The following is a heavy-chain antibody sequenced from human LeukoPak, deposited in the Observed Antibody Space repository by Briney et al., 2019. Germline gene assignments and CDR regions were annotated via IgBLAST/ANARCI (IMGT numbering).Heavy chain of an antibody. V-gene: IGHV3-11*01. D-gene: IGHD4-17*01. CDR1: GFTFSDYY. CDR2: ISSSGSTI. Sequence: GGSLRLSCAASGFTFSDYYMSWIRQAPGKALEWVSYISSSGSTIYYADSVKGRFAISRDNAKNSLYLQMNSLRAEDTAVYYCARAVTGYYYYYMDVWGKGTTVTVSS. CDR3: ARAVTGYYYYYMDV. J-gene: IGHJ6*03.